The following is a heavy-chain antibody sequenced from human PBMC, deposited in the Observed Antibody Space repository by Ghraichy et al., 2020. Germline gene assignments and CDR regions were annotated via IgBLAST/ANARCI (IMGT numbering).Heavy chain of an antibody. CDR3: TSSNYYDSSGYYPNLDY. CDR1: GFTFGDYA. CDR2: IRSKAYGGTT. J-gene: IGHJ4*02. D-gene: IGHD3-22*01. V-gene: IGHV3-49*03. Sequence: GGSLRLSCTASGFTFGDYAMSWFRQAPGKGLEWVGFIRSKAYGGTTEYAASVKGRFTISRDDSKSIAYLQMNSLKTEDTAVYYCTSSNYYDSSGYYPNLDYWGQGTLVTVSS.